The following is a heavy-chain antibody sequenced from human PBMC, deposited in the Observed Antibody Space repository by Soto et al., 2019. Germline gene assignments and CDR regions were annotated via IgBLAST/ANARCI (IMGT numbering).Heavy chain of an antibody. CDR2: LSGSGSST. CDR3: TTGIENLRLPRGMDV. D-gene: IGHD3-3*01. CDR1: GSTFTNYA. J-gene: IGHJ6*02. Sequence: GGSLRLSCAASGSTFTNYAMSWVRQAPGKGLEWVSALSGSGSSTYYADSVKGRFTISRDNSKNTLYLQMNSPRAEDTAVYYCTTGIENLRLPRGMDVGGQWTRVTVA. V-gene: IGHV3-23*01.